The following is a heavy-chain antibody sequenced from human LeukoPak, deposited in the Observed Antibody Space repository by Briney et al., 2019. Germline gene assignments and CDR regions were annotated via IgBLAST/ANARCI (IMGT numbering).Heavy chain of an antibody. D-gene: IGHD3-22*01. J-gene: IGHJ5*02. CDR1: GYTFTSYY. Sequence: ASVKVSCKASGYTFTSYYMHWARQAPGQGLEWMGIINPSGGSTSYAQKFQGRVTMTRDTSTSTVYMELSSLRSEDTAVYYCARAYYYDSSGLNWFGPWGQGTLVTVSS. CDR2: INPSGGST. V-gene: IGHV1-46*01. CDR3: ARAYYYDSSGLNWFGP.